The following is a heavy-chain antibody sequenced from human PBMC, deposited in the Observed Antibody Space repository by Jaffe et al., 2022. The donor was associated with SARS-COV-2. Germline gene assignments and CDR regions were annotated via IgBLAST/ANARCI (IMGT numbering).Heavy chain of an antibody. CDR1: GFILTDYW. V-gene: IGHV3-7*03. J-gene: IGHJ2*01. CDR3: AKEPYDL. CDR2: INEDGSER. Sequence: EVQLVESGGGLVQPGGSLRLSCTASGFILTDYWTAWVRQAPGKGLDWVANINEDGSERYYADSVKGRFTISRDTAKNSVSLQMNSLRGEDTGVYYCAKEPYDLWGRGTLVNVSP.